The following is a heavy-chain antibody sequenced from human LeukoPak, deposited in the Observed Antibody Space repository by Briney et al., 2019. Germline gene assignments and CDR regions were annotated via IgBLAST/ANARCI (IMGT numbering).Heavy chain of an antibody. D-gene: IGHD6-13*01. J-gene: IGHJ3*02. CDR2: ISTGASTI. V-gene: IGHV3-48*03. CDR1: GFTFSSYE. Sequence: PGRSLRLSCAASGFTFSSYEMNWVRQAPGKGLEWVSYISTGASTIYYADSVRGRFTISRDNAKNSLYLQMDSLRAEDTAVYYCARVSGKQASSWYAFDIWGQGTMVTVSS. CDR3: ARVSGKQASSWYAFDI.